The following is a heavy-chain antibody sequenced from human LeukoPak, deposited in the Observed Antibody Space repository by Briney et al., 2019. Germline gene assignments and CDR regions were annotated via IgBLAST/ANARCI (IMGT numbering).Heavy chain of an antibody. CDR2: IYYSGST. CDR1: GFTVSSNY. V-gene: IGHV4-39*07. J-gene: IGHJ4*02. D-gene: IGHD5-12*01. CDR3: ARVHSGPVR. Sequence: GSLRLSCAASGFTVSSNYMSWVRQAPGKGLEWIGSIYYSGSTYYNPSLKSRVTISVDTSKNQFSLKLSSVTAADTAVYYCARVHSGPVRWGQGILVTVSS.